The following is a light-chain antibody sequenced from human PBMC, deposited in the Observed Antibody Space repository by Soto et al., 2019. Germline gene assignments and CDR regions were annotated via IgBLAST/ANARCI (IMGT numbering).Light chain of an antibody. Sequence: EIVMTQSPAALSVSPGERATLSCRASQSVSSNLAWYQQKPGQAPRLLIYGASTRATGIPVRFSGSGSGTECTLTISSLQSEDFAVYYCRQYKNWPSFTFGPGTKVDIK. CDR1: QSVSSN. J-gene: IGKJ3*01. V-gene: IGKV3-15*01. CDR2: GAS. CDR3: RQYKNWPSFT.